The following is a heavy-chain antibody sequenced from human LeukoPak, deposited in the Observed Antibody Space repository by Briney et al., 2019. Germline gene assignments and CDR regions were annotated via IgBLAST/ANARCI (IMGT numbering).Heavy chain of an antibody. CDR2: VSKSGDSI. D-gene: IGHD3-3*01. CDR1: GFTFSSYE. Sequence: GGSLRLSYAASGFTFSSYEMNWVRQAPGKGLEWVSYVSKSGDSIYYADSVKGRFTISRDNAKNSLYLQMNSLRAEDTAVYYCARDSRYNTHYYYGMDVWGQGTTVTVSS. V-gene: IGHV3-48*03. CDR3: ARDSRYNTHYYYGMDV. J-gene: IGHJ6*02.